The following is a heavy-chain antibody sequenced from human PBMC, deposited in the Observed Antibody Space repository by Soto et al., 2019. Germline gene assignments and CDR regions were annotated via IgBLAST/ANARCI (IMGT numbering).Heavy chain of an antibody. J-gene: IGHJ5*02. V-gene: IGHV6-1*01. CDR3: AKGDNLGPKTGYAFDP. CDR2: TYFRSKWYN. D-gene: IGHD5-12*01. CDR1: GDSVSSNTAS. Sequence: SQTLSLTCAISGDSVSSNTASWNWIRQSPSRGLEWLGRTYFRSKWYNDYAVSVKSRIIINPDTSNNQFSLQLNSVTPEDTAVYFCAKGDNLGPKTGYAFDPWGQGIMVTVS.